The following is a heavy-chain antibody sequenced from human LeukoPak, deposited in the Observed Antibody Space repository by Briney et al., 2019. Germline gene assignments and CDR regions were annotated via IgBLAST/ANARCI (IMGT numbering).Heavy chain of an antibody. CDR2: ISSDGSNK. J-gene: IGHJ4*02. V-gene: IGHV3-30*03. CDR1: GFTSNSYD. D-gene: IGHD3-22*01. CDR3: ARAQNYDSSGYLDY. Sequence: PGGSLRLSCAVSGFTSNSYDMHWVRQAPGKGLEWVAVISSDGSNKIYADSVKGRFTISRDNAKNSLYLQMNSLRADDTALYYCARAQNYDSSGYLDYWGQGALVTVSS.